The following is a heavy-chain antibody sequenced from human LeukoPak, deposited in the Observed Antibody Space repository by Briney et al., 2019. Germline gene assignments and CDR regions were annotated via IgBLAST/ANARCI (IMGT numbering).Heavy chain of an antibody. D-gene: IGHD5-18*01. J-gene: IGHJ4*02. CDR3: AKGAASRGYTYVAN. V-gene: IGHV1-69*04. CDR2: IIPILGIA. CDR1: GGTFSSYA. Sequence: SVKVSCKASGGTFSSYAISWVRQALGQGLEWMGRIIPILGIANYAQKFQGRVTITGDKSKSTAYMELSSLRSEDTAVYYCAKGAASRGYTYVANWGQGTLVTVSS.